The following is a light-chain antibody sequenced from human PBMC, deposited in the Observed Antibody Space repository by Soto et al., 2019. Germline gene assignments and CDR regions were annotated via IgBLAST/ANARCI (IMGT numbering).Light chain of an antibody. CDR1: QGVRNY. V-gene: IGKV1-5*03. Sequence: IQMTQSPSSLSASVGDRVTFTCQASQGVRNYLNWYQQKSGQAPNLLIYKASSLESGVPSRFSGSGSGTEFTLTISSLQPDDFVTYYCHQYNTYPWTLGQGTQGGY. CDR3: HQYNTYPWT. CDR2: KAS. J-gene: IGKJ1*01.